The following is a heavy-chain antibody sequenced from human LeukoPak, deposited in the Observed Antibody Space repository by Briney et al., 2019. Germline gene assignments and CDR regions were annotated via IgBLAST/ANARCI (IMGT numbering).Heavy chain of an antibody. CDR3: GRKAVGGAFGV. CDR2: TYYRSKCYN. Sequence: SQTLSLTCAISGDSVSSNSAAWDWIRPSPSRGLEWLGRTYYRSKCYNDYAVSVKSRIDINPDTSYHQMSLQLHSVTPVYKAVYYCGRKAVGGAFGVGGRGTRVPVSS. D-gene: IGHD3-16*01. J-gene: IGHJ3*01. V-gene: IGHV6-1*01. CDR1: GDSVSSNSAA.